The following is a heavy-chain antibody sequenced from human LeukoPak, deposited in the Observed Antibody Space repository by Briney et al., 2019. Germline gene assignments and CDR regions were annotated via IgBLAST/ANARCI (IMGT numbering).Heavy chain of an antibody. CDR2: IYYSGST. CDR3: ARRTVGATQTAAFDV. Sequence: KPSETLSLTCTVSGDSISSSSYYWGWICQPPGKVLEWIGSIYYSGSTYYNPSLKSRVTISVDTSKNQFSLKLSSVTAADTAVYYCARRTVGATQTAAFDVWGQGTMVTVSS. D-gene: IGHD1-26*01. J-gene: IGHJ3*01. V-gene: IGHV4-39*01. CDR1: GDSISSSSYY.